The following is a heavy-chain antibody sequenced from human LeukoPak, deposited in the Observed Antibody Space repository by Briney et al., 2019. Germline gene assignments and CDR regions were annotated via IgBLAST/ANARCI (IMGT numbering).Heavy chain of an antibody. J-gene: IGHJ4*02. Sequence: GGSLRLSCAASRFSFSSYDMHWVRQAPGKGLEGVAVISYDGSNKYYADSVKGRFTIPRDNSKNTLYLQMNSLRAEDTAVYYCSLLAVASAFDYWGQGTLVTVSS. CDR3: SLLAVASAFDY. CDR1: RFSFSSYD. CDR2: ISYDGSNK. V-gene: IGHV3-30-3*01. D-gene: IGHD6-19*01.